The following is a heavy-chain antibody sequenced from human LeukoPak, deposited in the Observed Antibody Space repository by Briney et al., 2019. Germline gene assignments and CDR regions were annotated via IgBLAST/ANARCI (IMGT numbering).Heavy chain of an antibody. CDR2: ISSSSSYI. V-gene: IGHV3-21*01. CDR1: GFTFSSYS. J-gene: IGHJ3*01. CDR3: ARPSLAGDSFHV. Sequence: GGSLRLSCAASGFTFSSYSMNWVRQAPGKGLEWVSSISSSSSYIYYADSVKGRFTISRDNAKNSLYLQMDSLRTDDTAVYYCARPSLAGDSFHVWGQGTMGNVSS.